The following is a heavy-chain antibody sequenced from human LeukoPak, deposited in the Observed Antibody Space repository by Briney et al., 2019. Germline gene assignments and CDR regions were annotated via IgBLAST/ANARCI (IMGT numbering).Heavy chain of an antibody. CDR3: VRHEGIQLWFHNNDY. J-gene: IGHJ4*02. D-gene: IGHD5-18*01. V-gene: IGHV4-39*01. CDR1: GGSISSGRYY. CDR2: FSYSGYT. Sequence: PSEILSLTCIVSGGSISSGRYYWGWIRQPPGKGLEWIGSFSYSGYTYSNLYLKSRVTISVGTSKNQLSLRLSSVTAADTAVYYCVRHEGIQLWFHNNDYWGQGTLVTVSS.